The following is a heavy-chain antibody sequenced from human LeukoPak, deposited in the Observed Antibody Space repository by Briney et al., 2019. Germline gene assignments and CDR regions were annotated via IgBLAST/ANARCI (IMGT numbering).Heavy chain of an antibody. CDR3: ARGQQLDLNWFDP. V-gene: IGHV4-39*01. J-gene: IGHJ5*02. D-gene: IGHD6-13*01. Sequence: PSETLSLTCTVSGASISSSTYHWGWIRQPPGKGLEWIGSTFFRGSTYYNPSLKSRVTISVDTSKNQFSLKLSSVTAADTAVYYCARGQQLDLNWFDPWGQGTLVTVSS. CDR1: GASISSSTYH. CDR2: TFFRGST.